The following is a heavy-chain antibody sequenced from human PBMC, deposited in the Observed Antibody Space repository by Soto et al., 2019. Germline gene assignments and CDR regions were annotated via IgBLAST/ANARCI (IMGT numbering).Heavy chain of an antibody. D-gene: IGHD2-21*02. CDR1: GYTFTSYG. CDR3: ARVGRVVTAITYYYYGMDV. CDR2: ISAYNGNT. J-gene: IGHJ6*02. Sequence: QVQLVQSGAEVKKPGASVKVSCKASGYTFTSYGISWVRQAPGQGLEWMGWISAYNGNTNYAQKLQGRVTMSTDTSTSTAYMELRSLRSDDTAVYYCARVGRVVTAITYYYYGMDVWGQGTTVTVSS. V-gene: IGHV1-18*01.